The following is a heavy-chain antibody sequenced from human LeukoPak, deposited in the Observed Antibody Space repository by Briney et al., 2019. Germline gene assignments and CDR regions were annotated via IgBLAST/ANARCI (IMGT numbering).Heavy chain of an antibody. V-gene: IGHV3-23*01. D-gene: IGHD6-13*01. CDR1: GFTFSSYS. CDR2: ISSSGGNT. J-gene: IGHJ5*02. CDR3: AKHFSTSWSRFDP. Sequence: GGSLRLSCAASGFTFSSYSMSWVRQAPGKGLEWVSSISSSGGNTYYPDSVKGRFTISRDNSKNTMYLQMNSLRAEDTAVYYCAKHFSTSWSRFDPWGQGTRVAVSS.